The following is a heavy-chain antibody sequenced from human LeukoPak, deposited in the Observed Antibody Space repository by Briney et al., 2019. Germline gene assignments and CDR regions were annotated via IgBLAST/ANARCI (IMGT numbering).Heavy chain of an antibody. CDR1: GGSFSGYY. Sequence: PSETLSLTCAVYGGSFSGYYWSWIRQPPGKGREWIGEINHSGSTNYHPSLKSRVTISVDTSKNQCSLKLSSVTAADTAVYYCARGVSYNYKLGYLGQGGLVTASS. J-gene: IGHJ4*02. V-gene: IGHV4-34*01. CDR2: INHSGST. CDR3: ARGVSYNYKLGY. D-gene: IGHD5-24*01.